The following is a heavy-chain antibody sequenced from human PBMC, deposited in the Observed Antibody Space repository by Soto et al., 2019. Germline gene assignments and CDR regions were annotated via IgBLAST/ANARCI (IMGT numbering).Heavy chain of an antibody. CDR1: GFTFSNIA. CDR3: ATDRALGATLGAIDF. D-gene: IGHD1-26*01. J-gene: IGHJ4*02. V-gene: IGHV3-30-3*01. CDR2: ISYDGNYR. Sequence: QAQLVESGGGVVQPGRSLRLSCAASGFTFSNIAMHWVRQAPGKGLEWVAAISYDGNYRPYADFARGRFTISRDNSQKTLCLQMNSLRPEDTALYYCATDRALGATLGAIDFWGQGTLVTVSS.